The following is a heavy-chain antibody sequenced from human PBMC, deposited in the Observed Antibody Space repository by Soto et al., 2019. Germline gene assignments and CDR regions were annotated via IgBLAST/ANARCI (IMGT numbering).Heavy chain of an antibody. CDR2: FYYTGTT. D-gene: IGHD2-8*02. Sequence: HSEILSLTCTVSGASLSSGSYYWSWIRQPPGKGLEWIGYFYYTGTTKYNPSLESRVTISADTSKNQFSLNLTSVTAADTAVYYCARISYWVKDYWGQGALVTVSS. J-gene: IGHJ4*02. CDR3: ARISYWVKDY. V-gene: IGHV4-61*01. CDR1: GASLSSGSYY.